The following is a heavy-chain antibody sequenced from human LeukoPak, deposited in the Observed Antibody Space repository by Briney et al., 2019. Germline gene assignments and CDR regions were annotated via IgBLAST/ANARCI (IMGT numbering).Heavy chain of an antibody. CDR3: ARVGLTTWPFRY. CDR1: GFTFDNYA. V-gene: IGHV3-7*01. J-gene: IGHJ4*02. Sequence: GGSLRLSCAASGFTFDNYAVTWVRQAPWKGLEWVANIKQDGSEKYYVDSVKGRFTISRDNAKNSMYLQMNSLSAEDTAVYYCARVGLTTWPFRYWGQGTLVTVSS. CDR2: IKQDGSEK. D-gene: IGHD1-14*01.